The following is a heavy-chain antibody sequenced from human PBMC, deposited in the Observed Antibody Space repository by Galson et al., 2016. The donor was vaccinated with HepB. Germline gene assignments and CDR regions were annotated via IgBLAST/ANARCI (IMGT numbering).Heavy chain of an antibody. CDR3: AKRPGSELGQLSLYSDY. CDR2: ISSTSGRT. CDR1: GFTFSSYA. J-gene: IGHJ4*02. D-gene: IGHD3-16*02. V-gene: IGHV3-23*01. Sequence: SLRLSCAASGFTFSSYALRWVRQFPGKGLEWVASISSTSGRTYYADSVTARLTISKDNSQNILYLQTSSLLADDTAIYYCAKRPGSELGQLSLYSDYWGQGTQVTVS.